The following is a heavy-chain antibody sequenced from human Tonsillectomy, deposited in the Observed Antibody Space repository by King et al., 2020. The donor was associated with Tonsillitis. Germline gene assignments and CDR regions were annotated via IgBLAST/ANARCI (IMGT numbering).Heavy chain of an antibody. V-gene: IGHV5-10-1*03. CDR3: ASVDGYGSGSDYFYY. D-gene: IGHD3-10*01. CDR2: IDPSDSYT. J-gene: IGHJ4*02. CDR1: GFSFTSYW. Sequence: QLVQSGAEVKKPGASLRISCKGSGFSFTSYWISWVRQKPGKGLEWMGRIDPSDSYTKYSPSFQGHVTISADKSISTAYLQWSSLKASDTAIYYCASVDGYGSGSDYFYYWGQGKLVTVSS.